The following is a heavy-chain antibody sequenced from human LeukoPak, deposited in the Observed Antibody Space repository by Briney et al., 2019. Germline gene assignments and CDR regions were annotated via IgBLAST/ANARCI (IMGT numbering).Heavy chain of an antibody. Sequence: ASVKVSCKASGYTFTGYYMHWVRQATGQGPEWMGWINPNSGDTNFAQKFQGRVTMTRDTSISTAYMELSRLRSDDTAVYYCASGPWGPPLDVWGKGTTVTVSS. CDR2: INPNSGDT. D-gene: IGHD7-27*01. CDR3: ASGPWGPPLDV. J-gene: IGHJ6*04. CDR1: GYTFTGYY. V-gene: IGHV1-2*02.